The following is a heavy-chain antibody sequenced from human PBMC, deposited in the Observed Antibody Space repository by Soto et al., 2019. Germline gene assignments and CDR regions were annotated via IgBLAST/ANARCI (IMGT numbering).Heavy chain of an antibody. J-gene: IGHJ4*02. D-gene: IGHD6-13*01. CDR2: INHSGST. CDR1: GGSFSGYY. V-gene: IGHV4-34*01. Sequence: ASETLSRTCAVYGGSFSGYYWSWIRQPPGKGLEWIGEINHSGSTNYNPSLKSRVTISVDTSKNQFSLKLSSVTAADTAVYYCARDSSSWYRGWSFDYWGQGTLVTVSS. CDR3: ARDSSSWYRGWSFDY.